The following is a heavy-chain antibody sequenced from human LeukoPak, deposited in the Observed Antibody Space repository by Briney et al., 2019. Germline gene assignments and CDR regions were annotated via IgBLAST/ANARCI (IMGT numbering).Heavy chain of an antibody. V-gene: IGHV3-11*01. D-gene: IGHD3-3*01. CDR2: ISSSGSTI. CDR3: AREYYDFWSGYYADY. J-gene: IGHJ4*02. CDR1: GFTFSDYY. Sequence: PGGSLRLSCAASGFTFSDYYMSWIRQAPGKGLEWVSYISSSGSTIYYADSVKGRFTISRDNAKNSLYLQMNSLRAEDTAVYYCAREYYDFWSGYYADYWGQGTLVTVSS.